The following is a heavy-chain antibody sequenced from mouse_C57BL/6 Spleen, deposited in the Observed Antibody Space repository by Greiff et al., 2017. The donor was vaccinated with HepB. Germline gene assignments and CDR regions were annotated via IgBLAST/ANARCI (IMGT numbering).Heavy chain of an antibody. Sequence: EVKLEESGPGMVKPSQSLSLTCTVTGYSITSGYDWHWIRHFPGNKLEWMGYISYSGSTNYNPSLKSRISITHDTSKNHFFLKLNSVTTEDTATYYCARGGDGYYVDAMDYWGQGTSVTVSS. J-gene: IGHJ4*01. CDR3: ARGGDGYYVDAMDY. V-gene: IGHV3-1*01. D-gene: IGHD2-3*01. CDR1: GYSITSGYD. CDR2: ISYSGST.